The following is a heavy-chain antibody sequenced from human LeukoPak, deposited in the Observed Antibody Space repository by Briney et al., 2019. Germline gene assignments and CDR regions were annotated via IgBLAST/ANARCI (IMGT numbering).Heavy chain of an antibody. CDR1: AYSISSGYY. CDR3: ASFLAVAGPMDV. CDR2: IYHSGST. D-gene: IGHD6-19*01. Sequence: SETLSLTCAVSAYSISSGYYWGWIRQPPGKGLEWIGSIYHSGSTYYNPSLKSRVTISVDTSKNQFSLKLSSVTAADTAVYYCASFLAVAGPMDVWGKGTTVTVSS. V-gene: IGHV4-38-2*01. J-gene: IGHJ6*03.